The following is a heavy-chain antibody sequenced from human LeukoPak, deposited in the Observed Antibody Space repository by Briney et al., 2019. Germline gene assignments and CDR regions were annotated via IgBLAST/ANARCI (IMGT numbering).Heavy chain of an antibody. CDR2: MNPNSGNT. V-gene: IGHV1-8*01. CDR3: ARGGPVRGVIQLPHFDY. J-gene: IGHJ4*02. Sequence: ASVKVSCKASGYTFTSYDINWVRQATGQGLEWMGWMNPNSGNTGYAQKFQGRVTMTRNTSISTAYMELSSLRSEDTAVYYCARGGPVRGVIQLPHFDYWGQGTLVTVSS. D-gene: IGHD3-10*01. CDR1: GYTFTSYD.